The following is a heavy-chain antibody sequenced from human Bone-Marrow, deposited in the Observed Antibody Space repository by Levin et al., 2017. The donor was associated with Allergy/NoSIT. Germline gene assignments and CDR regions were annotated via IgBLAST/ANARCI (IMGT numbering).Heavy chain of an antibody. Sequence: TGGSLRLSCAGSGFTFRDYVISWVRQAPGKGLEWVSGIGTSGNPYYADSVKGRFTISRDNSKNTLYLQMSSLRADDTAIYYCAITGTSLPAFDYWGQGALVPVSS. V-gene: IGHV3-23*01. D-gene: IGHD1-14*01. J-gene: IGHJ4*02. CDR3: AITGTSLPAFDY. CDR2: IGTSGNP. CDR1: GFTFRDYV.